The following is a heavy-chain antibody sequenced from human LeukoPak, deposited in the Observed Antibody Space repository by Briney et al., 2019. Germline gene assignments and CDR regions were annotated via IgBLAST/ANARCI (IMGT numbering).Heavy chain of an antibody. Sequence: DSVKGRLTVSRDNSKSTLYMQMNSLRAEDTAVYYCAKEAGPDFPWGQGTLVTVSS. J-gene: IGHJ5*02. CDR3: AKEAGPDFP. D-gene: IGHD1-14*01. V-gene: IGHV3-30*02.